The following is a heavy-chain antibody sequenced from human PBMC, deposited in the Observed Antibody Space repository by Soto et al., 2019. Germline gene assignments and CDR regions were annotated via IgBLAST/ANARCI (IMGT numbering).Heavy chain of an antibody. J-gene: IGHJ6*02. CDR2: LDGAGGST. V-gene: IGHV3-23*01. D-gene: IGHD3-10*01. Sequence: GGSLRLSCVAPGFTFSYFAMTWVRHVPGRGLEWVASLDGAGGSTYYAESVRGRFSISRDNSQNTLFLQMKRLTVDDTAIYYCAAPXDEYGSGVSWFTYGMDIWGQGTTVTVSS. CDR3: AAPXDEYGSGVSWFTYGMDI. CDR1: GFTFSYFA.